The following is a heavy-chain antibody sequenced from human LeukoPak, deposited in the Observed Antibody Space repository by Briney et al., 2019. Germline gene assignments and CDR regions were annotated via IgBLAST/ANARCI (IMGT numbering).Heavy chain of an antibody. CDR3: ARGRRDGYYFDY. D-gene: IGHD5-24*01. Sequence: SPSETLSLTCGVYGGSLSGYYWSWIRQPPGKGLEWIGEIDHSGSTSYNPSLKSRATISLDKSKDQVLLKVNSVTAADTAVYYCARGRRDGYYFDYWGQGTLVTVSS. CDR1: GGSLSGYY. CDR2: IDHSGST. J-gene: IGHJ4*02. V-gene: IGHV4-34*01.